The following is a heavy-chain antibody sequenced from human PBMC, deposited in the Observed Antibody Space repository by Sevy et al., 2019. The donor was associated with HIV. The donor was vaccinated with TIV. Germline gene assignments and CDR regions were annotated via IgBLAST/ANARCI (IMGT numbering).Heavy chain of an antibody. Sequence: SETLSLTCAVSGYSISSGYYWGWIRQPPGKGLKWIGSIYHSGSTYYNPSLKSRVTISVDTSKNQFSLKLSSVTAADTSVYYCARRLLPICFAMAVADPFDYWGQGTLVTVSS. CDR1: GYSISSGYY. J-gene: IGHJ4*02. V-gene: IGHV4-38-2*01. CDR3: ARRLLPICFAMAVADPFDY. CDR2: IYHSGST. D-gene: IGHD6-19*01.